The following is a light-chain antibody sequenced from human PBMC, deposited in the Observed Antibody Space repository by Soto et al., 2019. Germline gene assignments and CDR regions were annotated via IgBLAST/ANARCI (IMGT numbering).Light chain of an antibody. J-gene: IGKJ5*01. CDR1: QSVSSSR. Sequence: EIVLTQSPGTLSLSPGERATLSCRASQSVSSSRLAWYRQKPGXAXXXXXYXASSRATGIPDRFSGSGSGTDFTLTISSLQSEDFAVYYCQQRSNWPPVFTFGQGTRLEIK. CDR3: QQRSNWPPVFT. CDR2: XAS. V-gene: IGKV3D-20*02.